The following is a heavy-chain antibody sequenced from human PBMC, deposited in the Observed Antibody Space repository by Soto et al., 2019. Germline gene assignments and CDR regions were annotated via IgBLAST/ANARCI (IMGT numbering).Heavy chain of an antibody. D-gene: IGHD5-18*01. CDR3: ARCIQGDYYYGKDV. J-gene: IGHJ6*02. Sequence: QAQLVQSGAEVRKTGASVKVSCKASGYTFYSHSISWVRQAPGQVLEWMGRINADYGNTQYAQKFRGRVTMTTDTSTTTVYMELTNLRSDDTAVYYCARCIQGDYYYGKDVWGQGTTVTVSS. V-gene: IGHV1-18*01. CDR1: GYTFYSHS. CDR2: INADYGNT.